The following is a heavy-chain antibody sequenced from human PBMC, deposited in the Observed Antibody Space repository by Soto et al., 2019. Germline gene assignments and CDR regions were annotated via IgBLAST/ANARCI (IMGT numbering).Heavy chain of an antibody. Sequence: SETLSLTCVVSGASLSTSNWWSWVRQPPGKGLEWIGEIYHTGSASYSPSLKSRLSMSIDKSKNQFSLRLTDVTAADTAKYYCARGPRSGSYSVDGFDVWGQGTVVTVSS. CDR2: IYHTGSA. V-gene: IGHV4-4*02. CDR3: ARGPRSGSYSVDGFDV. CDR1: GASLSTSNW. D-gene: IGHD1-26*01. J-gene: IGHJ3*01.